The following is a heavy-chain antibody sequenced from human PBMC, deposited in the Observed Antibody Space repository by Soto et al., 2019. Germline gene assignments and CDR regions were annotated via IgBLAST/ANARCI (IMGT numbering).Heavy chain of an antibody. CDR1: GFIFNDYA. CDR3: AKDVGQQLGNGFDT. V-gene: IGHV3-9*01. J-gene: IGHJ5*02. D-gene: IGHD6-13*01. CDR2: ITWNSGSV. Sequence: EVQLVESGGVLVQPGRSLRLSCAASGFIFNDYAMHWVRLAPGKGLEWVSGITWNSGSVGYADSAKGRFTISRDNANNSLYLQMNSLGAEDTALYYCAKDVGQQLGNGFDTWGQGPPVTV.